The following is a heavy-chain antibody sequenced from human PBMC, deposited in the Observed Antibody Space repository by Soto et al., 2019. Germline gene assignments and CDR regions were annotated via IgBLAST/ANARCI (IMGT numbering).Heavy chain of an antibody. CDR3: ARSTIVLVPAAMVSHLFDP. CDR2: IYYSGST. D-gene: IGHD2-2*01. J-gene: IGHJ5*02. Sequence: SKARSDTCSVSGGTTSPGDYFGCWIRHPQEKGLEWIGYIYYSGSTSYNPSLKSRVIISVDTSKNQFSLKLGSVTAADTAVYYCARSTIVLVPAAMVSHLFDPWSQGTLVT. CDR1: GGTTSPGDYF. V-gene: IGHV4-30-4*01.